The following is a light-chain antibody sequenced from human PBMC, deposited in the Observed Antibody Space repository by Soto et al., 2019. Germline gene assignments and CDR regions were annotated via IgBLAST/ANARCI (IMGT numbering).Light chain of an antibody. V-gene: IGKV1-8*01. CDR2: AAS. J-gene: IGKJ1*01. Sequence: AIRMTQSPSSFSASTGDRVTITCRASQGISSYLAWYQQKPGKAPKLLIYAASTLQSGVPSRFSGSGSGTDFTLNISCLRSEDVATYYCHQYYTHPPTFGQGTNVEIK. CDR3: HQYYTHPPT. CDR1: QGISSY.